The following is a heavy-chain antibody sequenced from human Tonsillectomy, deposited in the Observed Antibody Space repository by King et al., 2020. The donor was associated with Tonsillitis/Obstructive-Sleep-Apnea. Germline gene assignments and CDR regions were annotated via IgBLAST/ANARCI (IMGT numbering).Heavy chain of an antibody. CDR2: ISYDGSNK. CDR1: GFTFNTYA. J-gene: IGHJ4*02. Sequence: QLVQSGGGVVQPGRSLRLSCAASGFTFNTYAVHWVRQAPGKGLEWVAVISYDGSNKYYADYVKGRFTISIDNSKNTLYLQMNSLRAEDTAVYYCAKNYYGSGSLAVVDYWGQGTLVTVSS. D-gene: IGHD3-10*01. CDR3: AKNYYGSGSLAVVDY. V-gene: IGHV3-30*04.